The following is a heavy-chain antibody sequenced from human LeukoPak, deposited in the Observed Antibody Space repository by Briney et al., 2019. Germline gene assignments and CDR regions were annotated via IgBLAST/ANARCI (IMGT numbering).Heavy chain of an antibody. Sequence: GWSLRLSCAASGLRFRSYAMSWVRQAPGKGLEWVSAISGSGGSTYYADSVKVRFTISRDNAKNSLYLQMNSLRSEDTAVYYCARRLGSGVDYWGQGTLVTVSS. V-gene: IGHV3-23*01. CDR1: GLRFRSYA. CDR3: ARRLGSGVDY. D-gene: IGHD3-10*01. CDR2: ISGSGGST. J-gene: IGHJ4*02.